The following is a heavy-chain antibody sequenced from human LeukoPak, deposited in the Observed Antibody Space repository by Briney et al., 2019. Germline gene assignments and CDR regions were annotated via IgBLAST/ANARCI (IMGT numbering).Heavy chain of an antibody. CDR3: ARSRAPGAADAFDI. CDR2: IYPGDSDT. Sequence: GESLKISCKDSGYSFTSYWIGWVRQVPGKGLEWMGIIYPGDSDTRYSPSFQGQVTISADKSINTAYLQWSSLKAPDTAMYYCARSRAPGAADAFDIWGQGTMVTVSS. D-gene: IGHD7-27*01. J-gene: IGHJ3*02. V-gene: IGHV5-51*01. CDR1: GYSFTSYW.